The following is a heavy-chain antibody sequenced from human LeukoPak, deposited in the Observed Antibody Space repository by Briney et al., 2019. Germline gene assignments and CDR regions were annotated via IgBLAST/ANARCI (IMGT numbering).Heavy chain of an antibody. D-gene: IGHD2-15*01. CDR3: ASGCSGGSCYSSFWFDP. V-gene: IGHV3-21*01. J-gene: IGHJ5*02. Sequence: GGSLRLSCAASGFTFSSDSMNWVRQAPGKGLEWASSISSSSSYIYYADSVKGRFTISRDNAKNSLYLQMNSLRAEDTAVYYCASGCSGGSCYSSFWFDPWGQGTLVTVSS. CDR1: GFTFSSDS. CDR2: ISSSSSYI.